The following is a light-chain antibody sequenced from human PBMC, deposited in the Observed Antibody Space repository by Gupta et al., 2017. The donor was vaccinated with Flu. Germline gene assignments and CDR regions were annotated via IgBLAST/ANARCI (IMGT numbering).Light chain of an antibody. CDR1: SSNIGSNY. J-gene: IGLJ3*02. V-gene: IGLV1-51*01. Sequence: GSSSNIGSNYVSWYQQFPGTPPKVLIYEDNERPAGIPDRFSASKSGTSATLAITGLQTGDEAAFYCATWDTTLSVMVFGGGTKLTVL. CDR3: ATWDTTLSVMV. CDR2: EDN.